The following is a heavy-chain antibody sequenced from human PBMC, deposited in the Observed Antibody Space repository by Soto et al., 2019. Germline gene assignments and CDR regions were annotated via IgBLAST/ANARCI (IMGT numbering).Heavy chain of an antibody. CDR3: VVAAQPYYFDY. CDR1: GYTFTSYG. Sequence: QVQLVQSGAEVKKPGASVKVSCKASGYTFTSYGISWVRQAPGQGLDWMGWIRAYNGNTNYAQKLQGRVTMTTDTSTSTAYIELRSLRSDDTAVYYCVVAAQPYYFDYWGQGTLVTVSS. V-gene: IGHV1-18*01. J-gene: IGHJ4*02. CDR2: IRAYNGNT. D-gene: IGHD2-15*01.